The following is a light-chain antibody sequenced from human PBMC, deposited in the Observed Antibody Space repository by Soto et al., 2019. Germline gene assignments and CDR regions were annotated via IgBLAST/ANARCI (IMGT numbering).Light chain of an antibody. CDR1: QSVSSSY. V-gene: IGKV3-20*01. J-gene: IGKJ3*01. CDR3: QQYGSSPFT. CDR2: GAS. Sequence: EIVLTQSPGPLSLSPGERATLSCRASQSVSSSYLAWYQQKPGQAPRLLIYGASSRATGITDRFSGSVSGTDFTLTISRLEPEDFAVYYCQQYGSSPFTVGPGTKVDIK.